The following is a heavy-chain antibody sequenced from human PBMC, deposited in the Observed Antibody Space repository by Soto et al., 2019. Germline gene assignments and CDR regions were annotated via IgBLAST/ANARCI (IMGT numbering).Heavy chain of an antibody. Sequence: QVQLVQSGPDLKRPGASMKVSCKASGYTFTSYGISWVLQAPGQGLEWMAWISPLKGRTQYSQKAQGRVTLSTDTSSNTAYMEMTTLRVDDTAVYYCAMDYGDRPEYFKHWVQGTLVTVSS. CDR2: ISPLKGRT. V-gene: IGHV1-18*04. CDR3: AMDYGDRPEYFKH. D-gene: IGHD4-17*01. J-gene: IGHJ1*01. CDR1: GYTFTSYG.